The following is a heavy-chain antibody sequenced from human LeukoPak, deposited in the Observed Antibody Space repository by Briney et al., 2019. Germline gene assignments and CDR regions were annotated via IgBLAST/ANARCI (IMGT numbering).Heavy chain of an antibody. J-gene: IGHJ3*02. D-gene: IGHD2/OR15-2a*01. CDR2: INPNSGGT. CDR3: ARCRIFGDPDNDAFDI. CDR1: GYKFTKYG. V-gene: IGHV1-2*02. Sequence: ASVKVSCTASGYKFTKYGISWVRQAPGQGLEWMGWINPNSGGTNYAQKFQGRVTMTRDTSISTAYMELSRLRSDDTAVYYCARCRIFGDPDNDAFDIWGQGTMVTVSS.